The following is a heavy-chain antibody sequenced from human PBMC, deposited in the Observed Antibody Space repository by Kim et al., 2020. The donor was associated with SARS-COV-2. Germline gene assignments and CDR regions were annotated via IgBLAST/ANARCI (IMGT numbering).Heavy chain of an antibody. D-gene: IGHD2-2*01. CDR2: ISSSSSTI. Sequence: GGSLRLSCAASGFTFSSYSMNWVRQAPGKGLEWVSYISSSSSTIYYADSVKGRFTISRDNAKNSLYLQMNSLRDEDTAVYYCARDYCSSTSCYYYFDYWGQGTLVTVSS. J-gene: IGHJ4*02. CDR3: ARDYCSSTSCYYYFDY. CDR1: GFTFSSYS. V-gene: IGHV3-48*02.